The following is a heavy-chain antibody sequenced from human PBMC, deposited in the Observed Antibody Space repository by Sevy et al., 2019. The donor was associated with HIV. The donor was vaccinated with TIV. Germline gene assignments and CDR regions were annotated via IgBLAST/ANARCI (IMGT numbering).Heavy chain of an antibody. D-gene: IGHD1-26*01. CDR1: GFSFSYYG. V-gene: IGHV3-30*18. CDR3: ANAYSGSYSHSYLYALDV. J-gene: IGHJ6*02. CDR2: ISHDGINE. Sequence: GGSLRLSCIGSGFSFSYYGIHWVRLAPGKGLDWVALISHDGINEYYADSVKGRFTISRDNSKNTVYLEMNSLRNEDTAIYFCANAYSGSYSHSYLYALDVWGQGTTVTVS.